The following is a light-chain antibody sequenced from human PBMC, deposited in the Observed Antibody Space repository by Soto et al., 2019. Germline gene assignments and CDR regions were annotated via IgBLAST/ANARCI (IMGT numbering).Light chain of an antibody. CDR2: LAS. CDR3: EQYNNWSRAT. V-gene: IGKV3-15*01. CDR1: QSISNN. Sequence: ETVMTQLPATLSVSPGERATLTCRASQSISNNLAWYQQKPGQAPRLIMFLASTRAAGVPARFSGSGSGTEINMTISSLQSDDFAVYYGEQYNNWSRATFGGGTKVDI. J-gene: IGKJ4*01.